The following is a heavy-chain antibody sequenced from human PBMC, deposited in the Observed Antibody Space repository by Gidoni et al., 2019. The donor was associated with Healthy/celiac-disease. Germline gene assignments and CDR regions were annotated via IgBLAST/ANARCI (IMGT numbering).Heavy chain of an antibody. Sequence: QVQLVQSGAEVKKPGASVKVSCKASGYTFPGHYMHWVRQAPGQGLEWMGWINPNSGGTNYAQKFQGRVTMTRDTSISTAYMELSRLRSDDTAVYYCARDRASSMVATTVGITDYWGQGTLVTVSS. V-gene: IGHV1-2*02. D-gene: IGHD5-12*01. CDR3: ARDRASSMVATTVGITDY. CDR2: INPNSGGT. CDR1: GYTFPGHY. J-gene: IGHJ4*02.